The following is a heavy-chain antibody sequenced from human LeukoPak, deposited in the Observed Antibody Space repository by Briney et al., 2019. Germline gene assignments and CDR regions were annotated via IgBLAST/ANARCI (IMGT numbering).Heavy chain of an antibody. D-gene: IGHD3-22*01. CDR1: GITVSSNY. CDR2: IYSGGST. V-gene: IGHV3-53*01. CDR3: ARERRLYYYDSSGFDAFDI. J-gene: IGHJ3*02. Sequence: AGGSLRLSCAASGITVSSNYMSGVRQAPGKGLEWVSVIYSGGSTYYADSVEGRFTTSRDNSKNTLYLQMNSLRAEDTAVYYCARERRLYYYDSSGFDAFDIWGQGTMVTVSS.